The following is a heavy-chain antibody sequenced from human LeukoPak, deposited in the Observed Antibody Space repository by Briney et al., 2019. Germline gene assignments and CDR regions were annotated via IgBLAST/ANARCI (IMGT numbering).Heavy chain of an antibody. Sequence: ASVKVSCKASGGTFSSYAISWVRQAPGQGLEWMGGIIPIFGTANYAQKFQGRVTTTTDESTSTAYMELSSLRSEDTAVYYCVRGPHTYYYDSSGYYPFDYWGQGTLVTVSS. V-gene: IGHV1-69*05. CDR1: GGTFSSYA. CDR2: IIPIFGTA. CDR3: VRGPHTYYYDSSGYYPFDY. J-gene: IGHJ4*02. D-gene: IGHD3-22*01.